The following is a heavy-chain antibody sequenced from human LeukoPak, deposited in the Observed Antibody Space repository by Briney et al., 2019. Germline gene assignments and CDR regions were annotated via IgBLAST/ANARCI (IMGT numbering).Heavy chain of an antibody. Sequence: ASVKVSCKASGYTFTGYYIHWVRQAPGQGLEWMGWINPNSGDTHYAQKFQGRVTMTRDTSISTASMQLSRLRSDDTAEYFCARDPNYDTSGYYYGGDGVDYWGQGTLVTVSS. J-gene: IGHJ4*02. CDR1: GYTFTGYY. V-gene: IGHV1-2*02. CDR2: INPNSGDT. D-gene: IGHD3-22*01. CDR3: ARDPNYDTSGYYYGGDGVDY.